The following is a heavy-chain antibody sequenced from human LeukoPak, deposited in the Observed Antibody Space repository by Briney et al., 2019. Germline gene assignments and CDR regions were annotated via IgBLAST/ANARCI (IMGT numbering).Heavy chain of an antibody. V-gene: IGHV3-21*01. D-gene: IGHD2-2*02. CDR2: ITSSSSYI. CDR1: GFTFSSYS. J-gene: IGHJ4*02. CDR3: ANRGYCSSTSCYTLGY. Sequence: GGSLRLSCAASGFTFSSYSMNWVRQAPGKGLEWVSSITSSSSYIHYADSVKGRFTISRDNSKNTLYLQMNSLRAEDTAVYYCANRGYCSSTSCYTLGYWGQGTLVTVSS.